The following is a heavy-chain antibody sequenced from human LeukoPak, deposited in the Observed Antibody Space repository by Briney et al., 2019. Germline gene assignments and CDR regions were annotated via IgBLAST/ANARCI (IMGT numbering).Heavy chain of an antibody. CDR2: IKSKTDGGTT. Sequence: GGTLRLSCAASGFTFSNAWMSWVRQAPGKGLEWVGRIKSKTDGGTTDYAAPVKGRFTISRDDSKNTLYLQMNSLKTEDTAVYYCTTVSNIAVAADFDYWGQGTLVTVSS. D-gene: IGHD6-19*01. CDR1: GFTFSNAW. CDR3: TTVSNIAVAADFDY. J-gene: IGHJ4*02. V-gene: IGHV3-15*01.